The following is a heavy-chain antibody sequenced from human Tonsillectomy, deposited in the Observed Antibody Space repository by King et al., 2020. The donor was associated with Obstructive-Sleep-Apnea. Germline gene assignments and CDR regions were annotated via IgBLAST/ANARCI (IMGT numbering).Heavy chain of an antibody. CDR1: GGSISSYY. CDR3: SRDRSGWYPTYYFAY. J-gene: IGHJ4*02. D-gene: IGHD6-19*01. CDR2: IYTSGST. Sequence: QLQESGPGLVKPSETLSLTCTVSGGSISSYYWSWIRQPAEKGLEWIGRIYTSGSTNYNPSLKSRVTMSVDTSKNQFSLRLSSMTAADTAVYYCSRDRSGWYPTYYFAYWGQGNLVTVSS. V-gene: IGHV4-4*07.